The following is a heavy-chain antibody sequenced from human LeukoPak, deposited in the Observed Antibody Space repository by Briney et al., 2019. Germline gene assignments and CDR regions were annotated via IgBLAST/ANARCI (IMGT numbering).Heavy chain of an antibody. CDR2: ISSSGSTI. Sequence: HPGGSLRLSCAASGFTFSSYEMNWVRQAPGKGLEWVSYISSSGSTIYYADSVKGRFTISRDNAKNSLYLQMNSLRAEDTAVYYCARDSRGYSYGFGYWGQGTLVTVSS. CDR3: ARDSRGYSYGFGY. J-gene: IGHJ4*02. CDR1: GFTFSSYE. V-gene: IGHV3-48*03. D-gene: IGHD5-18*01.